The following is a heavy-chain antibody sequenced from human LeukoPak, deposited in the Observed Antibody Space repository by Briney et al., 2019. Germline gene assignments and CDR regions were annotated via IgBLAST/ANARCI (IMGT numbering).Heavy chain of an antibody. Sequence: SETLSLTCAVSGGSISSGGYSWSWIRQPPGKGVEWIGYIYHSGSTYYNPSLKSRVTISVDRSKNQSSLKLSSVTAADTAVYYCARTSMVRGVIRPWGQGTLVTVSS. D-gene: IGHD3-10*01. CDR3: ARTSMVRGVIRP. V-gene: IGHV4-30-2*01. CDR1: GGSISSGGYS. CDR2: IYHSGST. J-gene: IGHJ4*02.